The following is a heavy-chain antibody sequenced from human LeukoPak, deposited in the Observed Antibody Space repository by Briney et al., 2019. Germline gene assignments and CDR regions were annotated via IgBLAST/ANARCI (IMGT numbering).Heavy chain of an antibody. V-gene: IGHV4-38-2*02. CDR1: GYSISSGYY. D-gene: IGHD6-13*01. J-gene: IGHJ4*02. Sequence: SETLSLTCTVSGYSISSGYYWGWIRQPPGKGLEWIGSIYHSGSTYYNPSLKSRVTISVDTSKNQFSLKLSSVTAADTDVDYCESVIAAAGIGGFAVDYWGQGTLVTVSS. CDR3: ESVIAAAGIGGFAVDY. CDR2: IYHSGST.